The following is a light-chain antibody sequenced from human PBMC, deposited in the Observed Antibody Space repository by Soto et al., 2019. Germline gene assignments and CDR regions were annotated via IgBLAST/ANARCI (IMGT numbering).Light chain of an antibody. Sequence: QSVLTQPPSASGSPGQSVTISCSGTSSDVGGYNYVSWYQQHPGKAPKLMIYEVMKRPSGVPDRFSGSRSGNTASLTVSGLQAEEEADYYCSSYAGSNNLVFGGGTKVTVL. CDR1: SSDVGGYNY. CDR3: SSYAGSNNLV. CDR2: EVM. V-gene: IGLV2-8*01. J-gene: IGLJ2*01.